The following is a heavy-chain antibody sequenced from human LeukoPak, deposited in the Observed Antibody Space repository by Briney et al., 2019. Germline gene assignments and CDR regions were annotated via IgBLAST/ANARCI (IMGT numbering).Heavy chain of an antibody. CDR1: GGSFSGYY. CDR2: INHSGST. J-gene: IGHJ6*02. V-gene: IGHV4-34*01. Sequence: PSETLSLTCAVYGGSFSGYYWSWIRQPAGKGLEWIGEINHSGSTNYNPSLKSRVTISVDTSKNQFSLKLSSVTAADTAVYYCARGNGRDVWGQGTTVTVSS. CDR3: ARGNGRDV.